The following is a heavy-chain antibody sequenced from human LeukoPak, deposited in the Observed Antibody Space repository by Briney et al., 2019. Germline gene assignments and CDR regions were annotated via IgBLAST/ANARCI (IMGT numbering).Heavy chain of an antibody. CDR1: GFTFSTYD. V-gene: IGHV3-30-3*01. J-gene: IGHJ4*02. CDR2: ISSDGNNK. Sequence: GRSLRLSCAASGFTFSTYDIHWVRQAPGKGLEWVAVISSDGNNKYYADSAKGRFTISRDNSKKTLYLHMNSLRAEDTSVYYCARGRTYSFDYWGQGTLVTVSS. D-gene: IGHD2-15*01. CDR3: ARGRTYSFDY.